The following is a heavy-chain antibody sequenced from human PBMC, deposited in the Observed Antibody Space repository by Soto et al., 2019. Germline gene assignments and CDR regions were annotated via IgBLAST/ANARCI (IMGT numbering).Heavy chain of an antibody. D-gene: IGHD7-27*01. V-gene: IGHV4-61*01. CDR2: IYYSGST. CDR1: GGSVSSGRYY. Sequence: SETLSLTCTVSGGSVSSGRYYWSWIRQPPGKGLEWIGYIYYSGSTNYNPALKSRVTIPVHTSKTKFSLNLSSDTAASTAVYYCARYRARLTDWFDPWGQGTMVAVGS. J-gene: IGHJ5*02. CDR3: ARYRARLTDWFDP.